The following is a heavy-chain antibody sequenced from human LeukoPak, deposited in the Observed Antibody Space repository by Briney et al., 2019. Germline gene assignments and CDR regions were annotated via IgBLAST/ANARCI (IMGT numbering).Heavy chain of an antibody. CDR2: IKKDGSEK. J-gene: IGHJ4*02. V-gene: IGHV3-7*01. CDR3: ARGDLGVVVVPAAIRFPGLDY. CDR1: GFTFSSYW. D-gene: IGHD2-2*01. Sequence: GGSLRLSCAASGFTFSSYWMSWVRQAPGKGLEWVANIKKDGSEKYYVDSVKGRFTISRDNAKNSLYLQMNSLRAEDTAVYYCARGDLGVVVVPAAIRFPGLDYWGQGTLVTVSS.